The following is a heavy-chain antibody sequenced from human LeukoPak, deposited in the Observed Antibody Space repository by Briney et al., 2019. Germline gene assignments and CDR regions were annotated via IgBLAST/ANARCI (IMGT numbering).Heavy chain of an antibody. CDR3: ARVGGYCSSTSCSPRILDY. CDR1: GYTFTGYY. V-gene: IGHV1-2*06. J-gene: IGHJ4*02. CDR2: INPNSGGT. Sequence: ASVKVSCKASGYTFTGYYMHWVRQAPGQGLEWMGRINPNSGGTNYAQKFQGRVTMTRDTSISTAHMELSRLRSDDTAVYYCARVGGYCSSTSCSPRILDYWGQGTLVTVSS. D-gene: IGHD2-2*01.